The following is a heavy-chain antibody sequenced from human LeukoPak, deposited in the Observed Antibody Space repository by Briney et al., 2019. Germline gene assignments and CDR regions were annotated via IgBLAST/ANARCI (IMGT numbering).Heavy chain of an antibody. CDR3: AXXGXRXXAXXDXXXXMDV. Sequence: AXXGXSVSSNSAAWNWIRQSPSRGLEWLGRTYYRSKWYNDYAVCVKSRITINADTSKNEFYLKLNSVTPEDTAVYXXAXXGXRXXAXXDXXXXMDVWXXXXTVTISS. CDR1: GXSVSSNSAA. CDR2: TYYRSKWYN. V-gene: IGHV6-1*01. J-gene: IGHJ6*04. D-gene: IGHD6-25*01.